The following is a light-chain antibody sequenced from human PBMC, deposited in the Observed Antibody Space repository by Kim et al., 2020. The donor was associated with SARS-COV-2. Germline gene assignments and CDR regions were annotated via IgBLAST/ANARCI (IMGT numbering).Light chain of an antibody. Sequence: QSITISCTGTSSDVGGYNYVSWYQQHPGKAPKLMIYDVSNRPSGVSNRFSGSKSGNTASLTISGLQAEDEADYYCSSYTSSSTPYVFGTGTKVTVL. CDR1: SSDVGGYNY. J-gene: IGLJ1*01. CDR3: SSYTSSSTPYV. V-gene: IGLV2-14*03. CDR2: DVS.